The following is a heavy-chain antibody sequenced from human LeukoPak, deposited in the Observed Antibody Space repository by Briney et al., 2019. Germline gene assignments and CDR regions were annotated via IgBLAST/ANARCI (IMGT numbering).Heavy chain of an antibody. V-gene: IGHV4-59*01. J-gene: IGHJ3*02. CDR2: IYYSGSN. D-gene: IGHD3-22*01. CDR3: ARVSYDSSGYYYVHAFDI. CDR1: GVSISSYY. Sequence: SETLSLTCTVSGVSISSYYWSWLRQPPGKGLEWIGYIYYSGSNNYNPSLKSRVTISVDTSKNQFSLKLSSVTAADTAVYYCARVSYDSSGYYYVHAFDIWGQGTMVTVSS.